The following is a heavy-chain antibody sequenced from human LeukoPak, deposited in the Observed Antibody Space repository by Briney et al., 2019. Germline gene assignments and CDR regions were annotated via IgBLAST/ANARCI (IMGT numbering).Heavy chain of an antibody. D-gene: IGHD6-19*01. Sequence: GRSLRLSCAASGFTFSSYGMHWVRQAPGKGLEWVAVISYDGSSKYYADSVKGRFTISRDNSKNTLYLQMNSLRAEDTAVYYCAKDLSRVAGPIDYWGQGTLVTVSS. V-gene: IGHV3-30*18. CDR2: ISYDGSSK. CDR1: GFTFSSYG. J-gene: IGHJ4*02. CDR3: AKDLSRVAGPIDY.